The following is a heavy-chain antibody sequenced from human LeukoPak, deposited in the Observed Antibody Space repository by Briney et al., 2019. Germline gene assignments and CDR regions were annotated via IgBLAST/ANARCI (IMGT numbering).Heavy chain of an antibody. J-gene: IGHJ3*02. CDR1: GYTFTNYP. V-gene: IGHV1-3*01. CDR3: ARVRRGYCTNSICSNSINDAFGI. CDR2: INAGNGNT. Sequence: GASVKVSCKASGYTFTNYPIHWVRQAPGQRLEWMGWINAGNGNTEYSQKFQGRVTITRDTSASTAYMELSSLGSEDTAVFYCARVRRGYCTNSICSNSINDAFGIWGQGTVVTVSS. D-gene: IGHD2-8*01.